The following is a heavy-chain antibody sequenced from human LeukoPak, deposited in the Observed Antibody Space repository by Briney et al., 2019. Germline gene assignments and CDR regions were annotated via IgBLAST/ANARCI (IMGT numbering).Heavy chain of an antibody. D-gene: IGHD5-18*01. CDR1: GGTFSSYA. CDR3: ARGGWSGYSYGSEPEKYFDY. CDR2: INPNSGGT. Sequence: ASVKVSCKASGGTFSSYAISWVRQAPGQGLEWMGWINPNSGGTNYAQKFQGRVTMTRDTSISTAYMELSRLRSDDTALYYCARGGWSGYSYGSEPEKYFDYWGQGTLVTVSS. J-gene: IGHJ4*02. V-gene: IGHV1-2*02.